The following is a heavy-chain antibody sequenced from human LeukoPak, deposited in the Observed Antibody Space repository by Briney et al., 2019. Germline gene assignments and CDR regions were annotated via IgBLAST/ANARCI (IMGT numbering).Heavy chain of an antibody. J-gene: IGHJ4*02. CDR3: ARDYCSSTRRGCFFDF. CDR2: INPNSAGT. Sequence: ASVKVSCKASGYTFTGYYMHWLRQAPGQGLEWMGWINPNSAGTNYAQKFQGRVTMTRDTSISTAYMELSSLRSDDTGVYYCARDYCSSTRRGCFFDFWGQGTLVTVSS. CDR1: GYTFTGYY. D-gene: IGHD2-2*01. V-gene: IGHV1-2*02.